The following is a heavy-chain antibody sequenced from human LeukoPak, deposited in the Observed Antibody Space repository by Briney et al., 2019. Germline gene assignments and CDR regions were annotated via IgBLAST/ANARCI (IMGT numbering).Heavy chain of an antibody. D-gene: IGHD2-15*01. CDR1: GGSVTSGGYY. CDR3: ARQYCSGGSCYEDY. J-gene: IGHJ4*02. CDR2: IDYRGST. V-gene: IGHV4-30-4*08. Sequence: PSQTLSLTCTVSGGSVTSGGYYWSWIRQPPGKGLEWIGYIDYRGSTYYNPSLKSRVSISVDTSKNQFSLKLSSVTAADTAVYYCARQYCSGGSCYEDYWGQGTLVTVSS.